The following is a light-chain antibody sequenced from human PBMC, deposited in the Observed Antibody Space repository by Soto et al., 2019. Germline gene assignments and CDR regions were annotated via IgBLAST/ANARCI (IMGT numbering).Light chain of an antibody. V-gene: IGLV1-51*01. CDR2: DNY. J-gene: IGLJ2*01. CDR3: ATWDSSLSAVV. Sequence: QSVLTQPPSVSATPGQKVTISCSGSSSNIGNNYVSWYQQFPGAAPKLLIYDNYWRPPGIPDRFSASKSGTSATLGITGLQTGDEADYYCATWDSSLSAVVVGGGTKLTVL. CDR1: SSNIGNNY.